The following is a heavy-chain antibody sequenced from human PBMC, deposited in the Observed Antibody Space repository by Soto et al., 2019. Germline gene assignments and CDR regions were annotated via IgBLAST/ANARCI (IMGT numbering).Heavy chain of an antibody. D-gene: IGHD3-22*01. Sequence: SETLSLTCAVYGGSFSGHSWTWIRQSPGKGLEWIGDINHSGRVNYSPSLKSRVTISLDTSKNQFSLTLSAVTAAATSMYYCSTRAYDTNGYYRFDPWGQGTLVTVS. CDR1: GGSFSGHS. CDR3: STRAYDTNGYYRFDP. J-gene: IGHJ5*01. CDR2: INHSGRV. V-gene: IGHV4-34*01.